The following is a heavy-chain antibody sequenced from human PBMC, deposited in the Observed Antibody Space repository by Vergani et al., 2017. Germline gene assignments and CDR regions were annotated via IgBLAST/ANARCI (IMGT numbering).Heavy chain of an antibody. D-gene: IGHD6-13*01. CDR2: IYYSGST. Sequence: QVQLQESGPGLVKPSEPLSLTCTVSGGSISSYYWSWIRQPPGKGLEWIGYIYYSGSTNYNPSLKSRVTISVDTSKNQFSLKLSSVTAADTAVYYCASGSSSWRTSYMDVWGKGTTVTVSS. V-gene: IGHV4-59*01. CDR1: GGSISSYY. CDR3: ASGSSSWRTSYMDV. J-gene: IGHJ6*03.